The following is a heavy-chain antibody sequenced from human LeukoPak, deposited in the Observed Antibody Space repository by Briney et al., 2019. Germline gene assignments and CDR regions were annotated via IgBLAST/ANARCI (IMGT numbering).Heavy chain of an antibody. Sequence: ASVKVSCKASGYTFTGYYIHWVRQAPGQGLEWMGWIYPYSGVTNYAQTFQGRVTMTRDTSISTAYMELSSLKSDDTAVYYCARDRNSGSSLDIWGQGTMLTVSS. J-gene: IGHJ3*02. CDR1: GYTFTGYY. D-gene: IGHD6-6*01. CDR2: IYPYSGVT. CDR3: ARDRNSGSSLDI. V-gene: IGHV1-2*02.